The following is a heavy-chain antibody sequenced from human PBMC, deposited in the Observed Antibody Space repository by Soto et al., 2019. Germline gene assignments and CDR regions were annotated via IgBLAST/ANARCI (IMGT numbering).Heavy chain of an antibody. J-gene: IGHJ4*02. V-gene: IGHV4-39*01. Sequence: SLTCTVSADSSTISNSYWGWLRQPPGKGLQWIGSSSYNGGTFYNLSLKGRVAISVDTSKKQSSLQVTSVTAADTAVYYCARHRIEVVWRGFDFWGQGSPVTVSS. CDR3: ARHRIEVVWRGFDF. CDR1: ADSSTISNSY. CDR2: SSYNGGT. D-gene: IGHD1-1*01.